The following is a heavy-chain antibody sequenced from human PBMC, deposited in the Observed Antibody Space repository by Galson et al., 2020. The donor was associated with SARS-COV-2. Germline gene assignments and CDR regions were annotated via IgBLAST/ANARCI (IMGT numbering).Heavy chain of an antibody. D-gene: IGHD2-2*01. CDR2: IWYDGSNK. J-gene: IGHJ6*02. Sequence: GGSLRLSCAASGFTFSSYGMHWVRQAPGKGLEWVAVIWYDGSNKYYADSVKGRFTISRDNSKNTLYLQMNSLRAEDTAVYYCARDVVPLAGYGMDVWGQGTTVTISS. CDR3: ARDVVPLAGYGMDV. V-gene: IGHV3-33*01. CDR1: GFTFSSYG.